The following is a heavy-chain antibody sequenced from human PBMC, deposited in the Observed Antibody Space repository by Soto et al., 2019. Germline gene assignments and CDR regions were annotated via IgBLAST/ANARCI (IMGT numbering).Heavy chain of an antibody. CDR1: GYTFTGYY. J-gene: IGHJ5*02. CDR2: INPNSGGT. V-gene: IGHV1-2*04. Sequence: ASVKVSCKASGYTFTGYYMHWVRQAPGQGLEWMGWINPNSGGTNYAQKFQGWVTMTRDTSISTAYMELSRLRSDDTAVYYCARDEGLRDGYPSTGWFDPWGQGTLVTVSS. CDR3: ARDEGLRDGYPSTGWFDP. D-gene: IGHD5-12*01.